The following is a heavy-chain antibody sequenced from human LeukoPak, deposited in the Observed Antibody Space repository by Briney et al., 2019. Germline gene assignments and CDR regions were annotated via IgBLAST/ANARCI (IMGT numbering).Heavy chain of an antibody. CDR1: GFTFSSYE. Sequence: GGSLRLSCVASGFTFSSYEMNWVRQAPGKGPEWVSYISSSGTTIYYADSVKGRFTISRDNAKNSLYLQMNSLRAEGAAVYYCASYWSYWGQGTLVTVSS. CDR3: ASYWSY. J-gene: IGHJ4*02. V-gene: IGHV3-48*03. CDR2: ISSSGTTI. D-gene: IGHD2-15*01.